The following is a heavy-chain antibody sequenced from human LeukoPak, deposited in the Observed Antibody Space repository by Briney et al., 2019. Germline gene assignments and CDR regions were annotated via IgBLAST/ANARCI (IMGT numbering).Heavy chain of an antibody. CDR1: GYTLTSYY. CDR2: INPSGGST. CDR3: ARDCTSCYNLGAFDI. J-gene: IGHJ3*02. D-gene: IGHD2-2*02. V-gene: IGHV1-46*01. Sequence: ASVKVSCKASGYTLTSYYMHWVRQAPGQGLEWMGIINPSGGSTSYAQKFQGRVTMTRDTSTSTVYMELSSLRSEDTAVYYCARDCTSCYNLGAFDIWGQGTMVTVSS.